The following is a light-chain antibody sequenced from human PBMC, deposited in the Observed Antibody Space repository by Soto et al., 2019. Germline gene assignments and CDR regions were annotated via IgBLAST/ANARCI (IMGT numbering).Light chain of an antibody. V-gene: IGKV3-15*01. CDR3: QQYNELPFT. Sequence: EIVMTQSPATLSVSPGGRVTLFCRASQIVSRDVAWYQQRPGQAPRLLIYAASTWATGVPATFAGSGSGTEFSLTISSLQSEDVAVYFCQQYNELPFTFGGGTKVEIK. J-gene: IGKJ4*01. CDR1: QIVSRD. CDR2: AAS.